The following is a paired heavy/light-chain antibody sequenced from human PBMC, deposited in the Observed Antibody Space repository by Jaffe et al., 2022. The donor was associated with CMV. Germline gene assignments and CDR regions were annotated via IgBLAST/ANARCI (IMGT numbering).Heavy chain of an antibody. J-gene: IGHJ4*02. D-gene: IGHD1-7*01. V-gene: IGHV1-18*04. CDR2: VSAYNGNT. Sequence: VQLVQSGAEVKKPGASVKVSCKASGYTFNGYYINWLRQAPGHEIEWLGWVSAYNGNTNYAQKVQGRVTMTTDRSTTTAYMELRSLRSEDTAVYYCARGDDWNSLWYFEYWGQGTLVTVSS. CDR1: GYTFNGYY. CDR3: ARGDDWNSLWYFEY.
Light chain of an antibody. CDR1: QSLSSKY. CDR3: QQYDTSPGT. V-gene: IGKV3-20*01. Sequence: EIVLTQSPGTLSLSPGERATLSCRATQSLSSKYLAWYQQKPGQAPSLLIYGASSRATGIPDRFSGSGSGTDFTLTISRLEAEDFAVYYCQQYDTSPGTFGQGTKVEIK. CDR2: GAS. J-gene: IGKJ1*01.